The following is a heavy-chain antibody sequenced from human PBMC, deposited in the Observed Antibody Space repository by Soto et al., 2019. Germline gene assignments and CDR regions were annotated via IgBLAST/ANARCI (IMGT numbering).Heavy chain of an antibody. CDR2: ISGSGGST. V-gene: IGHV3-23*01. J-gene: IGHJ4*02. CDR3: AKDLPHDYGDSTGPCDY. CDR1: GFTFSSYA. Sequence: PGGSLRLSCAASGFTFSSYAMSWVRQAPGKGLEWVSAISGSGGSTYYADSVKGRFTISRDNSKNTLYLQMNSLRAEDTAVYYCAKDLPHDYGDSTGPCDYWGQGTLVTVSS. D-gene: IGHD4-17*01.